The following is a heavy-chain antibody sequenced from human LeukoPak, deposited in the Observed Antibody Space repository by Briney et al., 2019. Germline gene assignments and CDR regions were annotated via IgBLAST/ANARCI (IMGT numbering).Heavy chain of an antibody. CDR3: ARDDYDILTGYYEEFDY. CDR2: ISSSSSYI. CDR1: GFTFSSYS. J-gene: IGHJ4*02. Sequence: GGSLRLSCAASGFTFSSYSMNWVRQAPGKGLEWVSSISSSSSYIYYADSVKGRFTISRDNAKNSLYLQMNSLRAEDTAVYYCARDDYDILTGYYEEFDYWGQGTLVTVSS. V-gene: IGHV3-21*01. D-gene: IGHD3-9*01.